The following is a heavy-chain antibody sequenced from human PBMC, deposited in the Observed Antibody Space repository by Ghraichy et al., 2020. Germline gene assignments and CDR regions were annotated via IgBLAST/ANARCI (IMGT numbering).Heavy chain of an antibody. CDR2: TNDDAKEK. D-gene: IGHD4-17*01. CDR1: GFVFHKTW. CDR3: VRDPSHGAIDY. V-gene: IGHV3-7*03. J-gene: IGHJ4*02. Sequence: GGSLRHSCEASGFVFHKTWMGWVRQAPGKGLEWVAITNDDAKEKYYADAVKGRFTISRDNARQTLYVQMNSLRVDDTAVYYCVRDPSHGAIDYWGQGTLVSVSS.